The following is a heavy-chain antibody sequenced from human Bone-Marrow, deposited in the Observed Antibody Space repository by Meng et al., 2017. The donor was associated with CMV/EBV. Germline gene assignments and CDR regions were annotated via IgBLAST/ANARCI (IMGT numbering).Heavy chain of an antibody. CDR1: GFTFSSYE. CDR3: ARRPNYYDSSGYYFPTSYYYYGMDV. Sequence: GSLKISCAASGFTFSSYEMNWVRQAPGKGLEWVSYISSSGSTIYYADSVKGRFTISRDNAKNSLYLQMNSLRAEDTAVYYCARRPNYYDSSGYYFPTSYYYYGMDVWGQGTTVTVSS. D-gene: IGHD3-22*01. V-gene: IGHV3-48*03. J-gene: IGHJ6*02. CDR2: ISSSGSTI.